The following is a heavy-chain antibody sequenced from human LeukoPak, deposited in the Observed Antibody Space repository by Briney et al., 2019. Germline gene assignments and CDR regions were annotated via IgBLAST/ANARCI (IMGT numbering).Heavy chain of an antibody. Sequence: SETLSLTCAVYGGSFSGYYWSWIRQPPGRGLEWIGSIYHSGSTYYNPSLKSRVTISVDTSKNQFSLKLRSVTAADTAVYYCAEVERRNYWGQGTLVTVSS. CDR2: IYHSGST. CDR3: AEVERRNY. D-gene: IGHD1-1*01. CDR1: GGSFSGYY. J-gene: IGHJ4*02. V-gene: IGHV4-34*01.